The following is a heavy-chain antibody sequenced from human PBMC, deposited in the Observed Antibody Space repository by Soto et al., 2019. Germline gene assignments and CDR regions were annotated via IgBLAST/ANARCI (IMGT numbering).Heavy chain of an antibody. V-gene: IGHV3-20*01. D-gene: IGHD3-10*01. Sequence: GGSLRLSCAASGFTFDDYGMSWVRQAPGKGLEWVSGINWNGGSTGYADSVKGRFTISRDNAKNSLYLQMNSLRAEDTALYDCARVGRYGSGSYDAFDIWGQGTMVTVSS. CDR3: ARVGRYGSGSYDAFDI. J-gene: IGHJ3*02. CDR2: INWNGGST. CDR1: GFTFDDYG.